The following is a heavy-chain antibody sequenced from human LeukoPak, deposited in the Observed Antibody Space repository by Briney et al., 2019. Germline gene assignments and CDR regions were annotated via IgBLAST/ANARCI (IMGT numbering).Heavy chain of an antibody. CDR3: AKDREGRVAADAFDI. CDR1: GFTFSSYA. V-gene: IGHV3-23*01. Sequence: TGGSLRLSCAASGFTFSSYAVSWVRQAPGKGLEWVSAISGSGGSTYYADSVKGRFTISRDNSKNTLYLQMNSLRAEDTAVYYCAKDREGRVAADAFDIWGQGTMVTVSS. D-gene: IGHD6-19*01. J-gene: IGHJ3*02. CDR2: ISGSGGST.